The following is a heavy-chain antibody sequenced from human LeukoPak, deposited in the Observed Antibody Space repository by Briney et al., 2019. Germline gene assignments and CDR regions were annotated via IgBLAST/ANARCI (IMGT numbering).Heavy chain of an antibody. D-gene: IGHD3-10*01. Sequence: GGSLRLSCAASGFSFNNYAMYWVRQSPGKGLEYVSAINSNGGSTNYANSVKDRFTISRDNSKNTLYLQMGSLRAEDMAVYYCARKRYYGSGSYYLFDYWGQGTLVTVSS. J-gene: IGHJ4*02. CDR3: ARKRYYGSGSYYLFDY. CDR1: GFSFNNYA. CDR2: INSNGGST. V-gene: IGHV3-64*01.